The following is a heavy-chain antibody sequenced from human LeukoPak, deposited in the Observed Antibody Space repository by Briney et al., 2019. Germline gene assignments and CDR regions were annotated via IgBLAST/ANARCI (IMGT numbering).Heavy chain of an antibody. J-gene: IGHJ3*02. CDR2: IGSSGNPK. Sequence: GGTLRLSCAASGFTFSVYEMNWVRRSPGKELEWLSYIGSSGNPKFYADSVKARFAISRDNAKSSLYFEMNSLRAEDTAFYYCARDGGGASPGAFDIWGQGTLVTVSS. D-gene: IGHD3-16*01. V-gene: IGHV3-48*03. CDR3: ARDGGGASPGAFDI. CDR1: GFTFSVYE.